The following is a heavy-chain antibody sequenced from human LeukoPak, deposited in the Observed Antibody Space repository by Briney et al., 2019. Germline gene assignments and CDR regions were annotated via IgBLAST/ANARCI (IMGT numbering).Heavy chain of an antibody. CDR2: IYTSGST. J-gene: IGHJ4*02. Sequence: SETLSLTCTVSGGSISSANYYWSWIRQPAGKGLEWIGRIYTSGSTNYNPSLKSRVTISVDTSKNQFSLKLSSVTAADTAVYYCARGPRGDYGDYPVDYWGQGTLVTVSS. V-gene: IGHV4-61*02. CDR1: GGSISSANYY. D-gene: IGHD4-17*01. CDR3: ARGPRGDYGDYPVDY.